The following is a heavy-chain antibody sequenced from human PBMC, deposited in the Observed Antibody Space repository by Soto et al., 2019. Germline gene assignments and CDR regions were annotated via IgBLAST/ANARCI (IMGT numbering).Heavy chain of an antibody. CDR2: IYYSGST. Sequence: QVQLQESGPGLVKPSETLSLTCTVSGGSISSYYWSWIRQPPGKGLEWIGYIYYSGSTNYNPSLKRRVPISVDTSKNQFSLKLSSVTAADTAVYYCARDWPPPAANYYYGMDVWGQGTTVTVSS. J-gene: IGHJ6*02. CDR1: GGSISSYY. D-gene: IGHD2-2*01. CDR3: ARDWPPPAANYYYGMDV. V-gene: IGHV4-59*01.